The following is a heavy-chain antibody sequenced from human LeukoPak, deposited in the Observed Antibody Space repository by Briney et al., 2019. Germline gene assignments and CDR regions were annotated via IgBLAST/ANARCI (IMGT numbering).Heavy chain of an antibody. V-gene: IGHV4-34*01. J-gene: IGHJ3*02. CDR1: GGSFSGYY. Sequence: SETLSLTCAVYGGSFSGYYWSWIRQPPGKGLEWIGEINHSGSTNYNPPLKSRVTISVDTSNNQFSLKLSSVTAADTAVYYCARGKQWLVPGTDAFDIWGQGTMVTVSS. CDR3: ARGKQWLVPGTDAFDI. CDR2: INHSGST. D-gene: IGHD6-19*01.